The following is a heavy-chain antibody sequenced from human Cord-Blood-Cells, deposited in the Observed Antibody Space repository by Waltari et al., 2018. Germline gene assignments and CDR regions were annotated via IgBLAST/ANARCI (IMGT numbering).Heavy chain of an antibody. J-gene: IGHJ4*02. CDR3: ARGLSYDSSGYYY. CDR1: GGSFSGYY. D-gene: IGHD3-22*01. Sequence: QVQLQQWGAGLLKPSETLSLTCAVYGGSFSGYYWSWIRQPPGKGLEWIGEINHSGSTNDNPSLKSRVTISVDTSKNQFSLKLSSVTAADTAVYYCARGLSYDSSGYYYWGQGTLVTVSS. CDR2: INHSGST. V-gene: IGHV4-34*01.